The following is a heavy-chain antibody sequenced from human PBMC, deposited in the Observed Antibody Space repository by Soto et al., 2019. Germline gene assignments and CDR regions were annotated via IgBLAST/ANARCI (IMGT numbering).Heavy chain of an antibody. J-gene: IGHJ6*02. Sequence: QVQLVESGGGVVQPGRSLRLSSAASGFTFSSYGMHWVRQAPGKGLEWVAVISYDGSNKYYADSVKGRFTISRDNSKNTLYMQMNSLRAEDTAVYYCAKVSGYGYCSGGSCYYYYYYGMDVWGQGTTVTVSS. CDR1: GFTFSSYG. D-gene: IGHD2-15*01. CDR2: ISYDGSNK. CDR3: AKVSGYGYCSGGSCYYYYYYGMDV. V-gene: IGHV3-30*18.